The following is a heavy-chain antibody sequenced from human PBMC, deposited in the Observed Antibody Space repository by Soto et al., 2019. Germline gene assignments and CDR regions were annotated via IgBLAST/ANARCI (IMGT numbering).Heavy chain of an antibody. V-gene: IGHV3-33*01. J-gene: IGHJ6*02. Sequence: QVQLVESGGGVVQPGRSLRLSCAASGFTFSSYVMHWVRQAPGKGLEWVAVIWYDGGNKYYADSVKGRFTISRDNSKNTLFLQMNSLGRDDTAVYYCARGWPPAGYAMDVWGQGTTVTVSS. CDR3: ARGWPPAGYAMDV. D-gene: IGHD2-2*01. CDR2: IWYDGGNK. CDR1: GFTFSSYV.